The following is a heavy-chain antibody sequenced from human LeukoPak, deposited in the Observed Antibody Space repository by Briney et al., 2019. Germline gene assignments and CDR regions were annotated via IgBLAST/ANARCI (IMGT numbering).Heavy chain of an antibody. CDR3: ARDRDFWSGYLN. J-gene: IGHJ4*02. D-gene: IGHD3-3*01. Sequence: GASVKVSCKASGGTFSSYAISWVRQAPGQGLEWMGGIIPIFGTANYAQKFQGRVTITADESTSTAYMELSSLRSEDTAVYYRARDRDFWSGYLNWGQGTLVTVSS. CDR2: IIPIFGTA. CDR1: GGTFSSYA. V-gene: IGHV1-69*13.